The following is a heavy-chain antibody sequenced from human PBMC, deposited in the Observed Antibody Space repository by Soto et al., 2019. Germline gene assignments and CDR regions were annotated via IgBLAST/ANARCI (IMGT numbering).Heavy chain of an antibody. Sequence: EVQLEESGGGLVRPGASLRLSCAASGFTFNYYTMIWVRQAPGQGLEWVSSISSASDNIHYADSVKGRFTISRENAKNSVYLQMTGLRDEDTAVYYCATHITTVTTERIDFWGQGTLVTVSS. D-gene: IGHD4-17*01. CDR2: ISSASDNI. CDR3: ATHITTVTTERIDF. CDR1: GFTFNYYT. V-gene: IGHV3-21*01. J-gene: IGHJ4*02.